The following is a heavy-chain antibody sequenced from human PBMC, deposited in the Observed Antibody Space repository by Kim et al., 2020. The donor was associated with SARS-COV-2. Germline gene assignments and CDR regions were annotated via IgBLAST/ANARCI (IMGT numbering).Heavy chain of an antibody. D-gene: IGHD5-18*01. Sequence: GGSLRLSCAASGFTFSSYWMHWVRQAPGKGLVWVSRINTDGTSTSYADSVKGRFSVSRDNAKNTLYLQMNSLRAEDTAVYYCARDHSPISYGFLGARWGQRTLVTVSS. CDR1: GFTFSSYW. J-gene: IGHJ4*02. V-gene: IGHV3-74*01. CDR3: ARDHSPISYGFLGAR. CDR2: INTDGTST.